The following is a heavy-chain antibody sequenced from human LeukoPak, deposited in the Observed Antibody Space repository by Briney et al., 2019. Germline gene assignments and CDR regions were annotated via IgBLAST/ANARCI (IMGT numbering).Heavy chain of an antibody. D-gene: IGHD3-16*01. CDR2: IYYSGST. Sequence: SETLSLTCTVSGCSINSYYWSWIRQPPGKGLEWIGYIYYSGSTNYNPSLKSRVTISVDTSKNQFSLKLNSVTAADTAVYYCSRGGYGGLTDFDSWGQGTLVTVSS. J-gene: IGHJ4*02. V-gene: IGHV4-59*01. CDR1: GCSINSYY. CDR3: SRGGYGGLTDFDS.